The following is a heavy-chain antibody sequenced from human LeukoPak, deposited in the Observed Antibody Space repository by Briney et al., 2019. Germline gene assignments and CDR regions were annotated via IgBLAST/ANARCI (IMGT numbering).Heavy chain of an antibody. CDR1: GGSFSGYY. D-gene: IGHD1-26*01. CDR3: ARRRSFIPYMDV. Sequence: SETLSLTCAVYGGSFSGYYWSWISQPPGKGLEWIGEINHSGSTNYNPSLKSRVTISVDTSKNQFSLKLSSVTAADTAVYYCARRRSFIPYMDVWGKGTTVTVSS. CDR2: INHSGST. V-gene: IGHV4-34*01. J-gene: IGHJ6*03.